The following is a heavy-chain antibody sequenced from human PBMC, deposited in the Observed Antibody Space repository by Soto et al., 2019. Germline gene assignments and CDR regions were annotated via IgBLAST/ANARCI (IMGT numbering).Heavy chain of an antibody. J-gene: IGHJ4*02. CDR1: GYTFTSYG. D-gene: IGHD3-3*01. Sequence: ASVKVSCKASGYTFTSYGISWLRQAPGQGLEWMGWISAYNGNTNYAQKLQGRVTMTTDTSTSTAYMELRSLRSDDTAVYYCARDQDFWSGYFSDYWGQGTLVTVSS. V-gene: IGHV1-18*04. CDR3: ARDQDFWSGYFSDY. CDR2: ISAYNGNT.